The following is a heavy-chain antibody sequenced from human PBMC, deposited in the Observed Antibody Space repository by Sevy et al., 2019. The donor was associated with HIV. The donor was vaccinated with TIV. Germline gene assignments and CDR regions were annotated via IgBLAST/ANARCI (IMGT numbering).Heavy chain of an antibody. Sequence: GESLKISCAASGFTFSSYAMHWVRQAPGKGLEWVAVISHDGSNKYYADSVKGRFTISRDNSKNTLYLQMNSLRAEDTAVYYCARDGDIVVVVGASALFDYWGQGILVTVSS. J-gene: IGHJ4*02. V-gene: IGHV3-30*04. CDR3: ARDGDIVVVVGASALFDY. D-gene: IGHD2-15*01. CDR1: GFTFSSYA. CDR2: ISHDGSNK.